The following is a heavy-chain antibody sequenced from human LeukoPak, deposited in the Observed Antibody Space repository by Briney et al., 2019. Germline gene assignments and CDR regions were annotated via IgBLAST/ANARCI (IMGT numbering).Heavy chain of an antibody. D-gene: IGHD1-26*01. V-gene: IGHV1-8*01. Sequence: ASVNVSYKASGYTFTRYDINWLRQSTGQGLEWMGWINPNSVNTGYPQKFQGRVTMTRNTSISTAYRELSSLRSEDTAVYYCAGAPGRGANGFDPWGQGTLVTVSS. J-gene: IGHJ5*02. CDR1: GYTFTRYD. CDR2: INPNSVNT. CDR3: AGAPGRGANGFDP.